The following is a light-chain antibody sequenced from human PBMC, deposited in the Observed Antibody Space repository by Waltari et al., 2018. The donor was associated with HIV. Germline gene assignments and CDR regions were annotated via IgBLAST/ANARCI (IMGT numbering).Light chain of an antibody. CDR2: EVS. V-gene: IGLV2-8*01. CDR3: MSYTGHNRWV. Sequence: QSALTQPPSASGSPGQSLTISCTGTIGDVGGYDYVSWYQQHPGKAPKLLIYEVSQRPSGVPARFSGSKSGNTASLTVSGLQAEDEAHYHCMSYTGHNRWVFGGGTKLTVL. CDR1: IGDVGGYDY. J-gene: IGLJ3*02.